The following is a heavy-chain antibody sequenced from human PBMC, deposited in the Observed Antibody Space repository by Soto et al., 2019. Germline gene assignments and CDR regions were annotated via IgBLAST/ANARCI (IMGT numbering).Heavy chain of an antibody. D-gene: IGHD3-9*01. V-gene: IGHV3-48*01. J-gene: IGHJ6*03. Sequence: GGSLRLSCAASGFTFSSYGMNWVRQAPGKGLEWVSYISSGSSTIYYADSVKGRFTIYRDNAKNSLFLQMNSLRADDTAVYYCAKDYYDILTGYPYYYYMDVWGKGTTVTVSS. CDR3: AKDYYDILTGYPYYYYMDV. CDR2: ISSGSSTI. CDR1: GFTFSSYG.